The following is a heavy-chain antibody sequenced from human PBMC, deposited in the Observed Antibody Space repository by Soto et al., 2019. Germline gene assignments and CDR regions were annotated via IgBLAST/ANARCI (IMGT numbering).Heavy chain of an antibody. CDR1: GFILSDCA. Sequence: EVRLVESGGGLVQPGGSLRLSCATSGFILSDCAMNWVRQAPGKGLEWVSYISSSSSVIDYADSVKGRFTVSRDNARNSLSLQMNSRRAEDTAVYYCTRDLSWGSNWYYYMDAWGKGTTVTVSS. J-gene: IGHJ6*03. CDR3: TRDLSWGSNWYYYMDA. V-gene: IGHV3-48*01. CDR2: ISSSSSVI. D-gene: IGHD7-27*01.